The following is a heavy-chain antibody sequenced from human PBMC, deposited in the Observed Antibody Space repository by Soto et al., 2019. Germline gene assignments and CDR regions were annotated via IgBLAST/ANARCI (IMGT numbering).Heavy chain of an antibody. CDR2: IFSNDEK. CDR1: GFSLSNTRTG. J-gene: IGHJ5*02. Sequence: QVTLKESGPVLVKPTETLTLTCTVSGFSLSNTRTGVSWIRQPPGKALEWLAHIFSNDEKSYNTSLKSRLTISKDTSKSQVVLTMTNVDPVDTATYYCTRIRCSSTSCHIANWFDPWGQGTLVTVSS. V-gene: IGHV2-26*01. CDR3: TRIRCSSTSCHIANWFDP. D-gene: IGHD2-2*01.